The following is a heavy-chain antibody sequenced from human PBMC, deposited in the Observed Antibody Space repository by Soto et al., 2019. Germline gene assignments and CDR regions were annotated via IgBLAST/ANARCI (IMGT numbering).Heavy chain of an antibody. CDR3: ARGEGGYCSGGSCHAPTPFDY. Sequence: EVQLVESGGGLIQPGGSLRLSCAASGFTVSSNYMSWVRQAPGKGLEWVSVIYSGGSTYYADSVKGRFTISRDNSKNPLCLKMNGLRAEETAVYYCARGEGGYCSGGSCHAPTPFDYWGQGTLVTVSS. V-gene: IGHV3-53*01. J-gene: IGHJ4*02. CDR2: IYSGGST. CDR1: GFTVSSNY. D-gene: IGHD2-15*01.